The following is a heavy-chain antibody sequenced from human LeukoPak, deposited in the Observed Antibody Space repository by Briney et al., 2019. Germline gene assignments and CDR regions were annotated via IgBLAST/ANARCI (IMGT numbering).Heavy chain of an antibody. D-gene: IGHD3-22*01. J-gene: IGHJ4*02. CDR2: ISTYNGNT. Sequence: ASVKVSCKASGYTFTSYGISWVLQAPGHGLEWMGWISTYNGNTNYAQKLQGRVTVTTDTSTSTAYMELRSLRSDDTAVYYCARDAPYYYDSSGYPFDYWGQGTLVTVSS. CDR3: ARDAPYYYDSSGYPFDY. V-gene: IGHV1-18*01. CDR1: GYTFTSYG.